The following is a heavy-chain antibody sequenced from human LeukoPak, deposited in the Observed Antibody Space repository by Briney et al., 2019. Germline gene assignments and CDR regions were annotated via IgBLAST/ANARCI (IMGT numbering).Heavy chain of an antibody. CDR2: ISWNSGSI. J-gene: IGHJ6*02. V-gene: IGHV3-9*01. CDR1: GFTFDDYA. CDR3: AKDKGKRSLYGMDV. Sequence: GGSLRLSCAASGFTFDDYAMHWVRQAPGKGLEWVSGISWNSGSIGYADSVKGRFTISRDNAKNSLYLQMNSLRAEDTALYYCAKDKGKRSLYGMDVWGQGTTVTVSS. D-gene: IGHD3-16*02.